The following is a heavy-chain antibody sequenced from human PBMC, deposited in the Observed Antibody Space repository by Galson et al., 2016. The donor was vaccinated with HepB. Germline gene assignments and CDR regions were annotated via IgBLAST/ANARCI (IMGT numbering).Heavy chain of an antibody. J-gene: IGHJ5*02. CDR3: ARWLGDVDTGHWFGP. CDR1: GGSISGYY. V-gene: IGHV4-59*01. D-gene: IGHD3-10*01. CDR2: IYYNWKT. Sequence: SETLSLTCTVSGGSISGYYWSWIRQSPGKGLEWIGHIYYNWKTNYNPSFKSRVTISVDTSKNQVSLKMSSVTAADTAVYYCARWLGDVDTGHWFGPWGQGTLVTVSS.